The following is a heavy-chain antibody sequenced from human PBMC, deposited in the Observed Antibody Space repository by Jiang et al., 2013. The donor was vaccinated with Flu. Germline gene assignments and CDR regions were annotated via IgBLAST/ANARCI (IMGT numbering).Heavy chain of an antibody. V-gene: IGHV6-1*01. Sequence: QTLSLTCAISGDSVSSNSAAWNWIRQSPSRGLEWLGRTYYRSKWYTNYAISVEGRITINPDTSKNQLSLQLNSVTPEDTAVYYCVRGAPRLFDYWGQGILATVSS. CDR1: GDSVSSNSAA. CDR2: TYYRSKWYT. J-gene: IGHJ4*02. CDR3: VRGAPRLFDY.